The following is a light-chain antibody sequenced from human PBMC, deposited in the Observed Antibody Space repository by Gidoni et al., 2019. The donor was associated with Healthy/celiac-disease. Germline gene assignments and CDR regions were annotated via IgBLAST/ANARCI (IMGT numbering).Light chain of an antibody. CDR1: QSLFHTNGYND. V-gene: IGKV2-28*01. Sequence: VMTQSPLSMSVTPGESASISCRSSQSLFHTNGYNDLAWYLQKPGQSPQLLIYLGSHRAPGVPDRFSGSGSGTEFTLTFSRVEAEDVGVYFCNQNRRAPLTFGGGTKVE. J-gene: IGKJ4*01. CDR3: NQNRRAPLT. CDR2: LGS.